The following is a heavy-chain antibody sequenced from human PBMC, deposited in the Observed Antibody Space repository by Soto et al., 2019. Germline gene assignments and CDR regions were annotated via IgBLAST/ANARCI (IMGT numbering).Heavy chain of an antibody. J-gene: IGHJ4*02. CDR1: GYTLTELS. CDR2: FDPEDGET. CDR3: ATVYLEWELHPRFDY. D-gene: IGHD1-26*01. V-gene: IGHV1-24*01. Sequence: ASVKVSCKVSGYTLTELSMHWVRQAPGKGLEWMGGFDPEDGETIYAQKFQGRVTMTEDTSTDTAYMALSSLRSEDTAVYYCATVYLEWELHPRFDYWGQGTLVTVSS.